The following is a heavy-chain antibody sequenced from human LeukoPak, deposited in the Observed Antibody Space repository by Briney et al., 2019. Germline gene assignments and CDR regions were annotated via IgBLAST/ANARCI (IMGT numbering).Heavy chain of an antibody. Sequence: GGSLRLSCAASGFTFNNYAMNWVRQAPGKGLEWVSGISGFGGSTYYAPSVKGRLTISRDNFGNMLYLHLDSLRVEDTAIYYCARRSGSSWSSSDYWGQGALVTVSS. CDR2: ISGFGGST. J-gene: IGHJ4*02. CDR1: GFTFNNYA. V-gene: IGHV3-23*01. CDR3: ARRSGSSWSSSDY. D-gene: IGHD6-13*01.